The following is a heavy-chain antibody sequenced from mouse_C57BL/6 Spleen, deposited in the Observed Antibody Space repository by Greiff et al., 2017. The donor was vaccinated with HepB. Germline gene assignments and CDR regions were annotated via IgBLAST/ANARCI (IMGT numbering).Heavy chain of an antibody. CDR2: ISYDGSN. CDR1: GYSITSGYY. CDR3: ARDWGAYYDYDDPFAY. V-gene: IGHV3-6*01. Sequence: DVQLVESGPGLVKPSQSLSLTCSVTGYSITSGYYWNWIRQFPGNKLEWMGYISYDGSNNYNPSLKNRISITRDTSKNQFFLKLNSVTTEDTATYYCARDWGAYYDYDDPFAYWGQGTLVTVSA. D-gene: IGHD2-4*01. J-gene: IGHJ3*01.